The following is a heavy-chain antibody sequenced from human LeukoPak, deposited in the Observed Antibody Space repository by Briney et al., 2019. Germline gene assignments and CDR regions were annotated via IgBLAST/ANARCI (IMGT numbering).Heavy chain of an antibody. Sequence: ASVKVSCKASGYTFTTYDINWVRQATGQGLEWMGWMNPNSGNTGYAQKFQGRVTMTRNTSMSTAYMELNSLRSEDTAVYYCARDRARRYMDVWGKGTTVTVSS. CDR1: GYTFTTYD. V-gene: IGHV1-8*01. CDR2: MNPNSGNT. CDR3: ARDRARRYMDV. J-gene: IGHJ6*03.